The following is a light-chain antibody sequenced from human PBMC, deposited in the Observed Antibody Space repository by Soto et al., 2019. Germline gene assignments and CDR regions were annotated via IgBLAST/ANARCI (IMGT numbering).Light chain of an antibody. V-gene: IGKV3-20*01. Sequence: EIVLTQSPDTLSLSPGERATLSCRASQSVSSSYLAWCQQKPGQAPRLLIYGASSRATGIPGRFSGSGSGTDFTLTISRLEPEDFAVYYCQQYGGSPLTFGGGTKVEIK. J-gene: IGKJ4*01. CDR1: QSVSSSY. CDR2: GAS. CDR3: QQYGGSPLT.